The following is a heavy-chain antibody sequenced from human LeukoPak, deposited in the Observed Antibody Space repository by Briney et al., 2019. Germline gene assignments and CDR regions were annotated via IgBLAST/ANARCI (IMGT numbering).Heavy chain of an antibody. D-gene: IGHD3-3*01. CDR1: GGTFSSYA. J-gene: IGHJ4*02. V-gene: IGHV1-69*05. Sequence: SVKVSCKASGGTFSSYAISWVRQAPGQGLEWMGRIIPIFGTANYAQKFQGRVTITTDESTSTAYMELSSLRSEDTAVYYCARSTYYDFWSGYYFDYWGQGILVTVSS. CDR2: IIPIFGTA. CDR3: ARSTYYDFWSGYYFDY.